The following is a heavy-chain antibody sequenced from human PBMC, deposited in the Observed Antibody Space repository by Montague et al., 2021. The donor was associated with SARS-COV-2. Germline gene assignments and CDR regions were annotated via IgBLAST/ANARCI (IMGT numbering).Heavy chain of an antibody. CDR2: IYRGGSS. J-gene: IGHJ6*02. CDR3: TKDPRTWTTGTIDNYYGMDV. D-gene: IGHD1-7*01. CDR1: GDSLSSGSYY. Sequence: TLSLTCSVSGDSLSSGSYYWSWLRQPAGQGLEWIGRIYRGGSSNYXXXLKSRITISGDMAQNQFSLNVGSVAAADTAVYYCTKDPRTWTTGTIDNYYGMDVWGQGTTVTVSS. V-gene: IGHV4-61*02.